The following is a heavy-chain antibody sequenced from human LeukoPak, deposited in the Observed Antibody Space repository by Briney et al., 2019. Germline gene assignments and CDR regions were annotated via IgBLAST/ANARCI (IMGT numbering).Heavy chain of an antibody. CDR2: ISVYNGNT. CDR3: ARDTGCSSGSCYYPMIFDY. D-gene: IGHD2-15*01. CDR1: GYTFTSYG. V-gene: IGHV1-18*01. Sequence: GASVKVSCKASGYTFTSYGISWVRQAPGQGLEWMGWISVYNGNTNYAQNLQGRVTTTTDTSTSTACMELRSLRSDDTAVYYCARDTGCSSGSCYYPMIFDYWGQGTLVTVSS. J-gene: IGHJ4*02.